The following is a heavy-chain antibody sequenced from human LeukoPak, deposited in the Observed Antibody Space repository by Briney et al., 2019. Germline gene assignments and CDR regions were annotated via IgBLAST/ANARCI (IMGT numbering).Heavy chain of an antibody. V-gene: IGHV4-59*01. J-gene: IGHJ4*02. Sequence: PSETLSLTCTVSGGPMSNSYWSSSRQPPGKGLEWIGSILYSGSTNYNPSLTSRVTISKVGSKNQFSLNLSSVTAADTAVYYCAKGRVPGGYWGQGTLVTVSS. CDR1: GGPMSNSY. CDR2: ILYSGST. CDR3: AKGRVPGGY. D-gene: IGHD1-1*01.